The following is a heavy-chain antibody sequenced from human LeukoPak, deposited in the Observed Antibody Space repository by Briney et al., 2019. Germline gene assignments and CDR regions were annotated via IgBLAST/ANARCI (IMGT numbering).Heavy chain of an antibody. CDR3: ARNRIYVDTAMVLDY. V-gene: IGHV4-39*07. D-gene: IGHD5-18*01. CDR1: GGSISSSSYY. Sequence: PSETLSLTCSVSGGSISSSSYYWGWLRQPPGKGLEWIGNIYYSGSTYYNPSLKSRVTISVDTSKNQFSLKLTSVTAADTAVYYCARNRIYVDTAMVLDYWGQGTLVTVSS. J-gene: IGHJ4*02. CDR2: IYYSGST.